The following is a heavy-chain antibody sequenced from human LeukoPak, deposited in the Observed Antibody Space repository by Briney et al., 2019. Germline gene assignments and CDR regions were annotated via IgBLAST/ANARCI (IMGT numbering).Heavy chain of an antibody. D-gene: IGHD1-26*01. CDR3: ASLHSGSWQIDY. Sequence: SETLSLTCTVSGGSISSSSYYWGWIRQPPGKGLEWIGTIYYSGGTYYNPSLKSRVTISVDTSKNQFSLKLSSVTAADTAVYYCASLHSGSWQIDYWGQGTLVTVSS. CDR2: IYYSGGT. V-gene: IGHV4-39*01. J-gene: IGHJ4*02. CDR1: GGSISSSSYY.